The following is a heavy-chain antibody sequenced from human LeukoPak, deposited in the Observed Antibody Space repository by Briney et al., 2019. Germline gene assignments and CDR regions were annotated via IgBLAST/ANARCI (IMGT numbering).Heavy chain of an antibody. J-gene: IGHJ3*02. V-gene: IGHV5-51*01. CDR1: GYNFPIYW. CDR3: ARREQLDAFDI. Sequence: GESLKISCQGSGYNFPIYWIGWVRQMPGQGLEWMGIIYPDDSNTIYGPSFQGQVTISADKSISTAYLQWSSLKASDTAMYYCARREQLDAFDIWGQGTMVTVSS. CDR2: IYPDDSNT. D-gene: IGHD6-13*01.